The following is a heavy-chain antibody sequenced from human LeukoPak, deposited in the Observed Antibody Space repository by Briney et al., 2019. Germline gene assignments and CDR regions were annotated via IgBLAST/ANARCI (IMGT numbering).Heavy chain of an antibody. CDR2: IKQDASEK. V-gene: IGHV3-7*01. Sequence: GGSLRLSCVASGFTFRNYWMSWVRQVPGKGLEWVANIKQDASEKYYLDSVRGRFTMSRDNAKNSLFLQMNSLRAEDTAVYYCVRDGRTVWVFDYWGQGTLVAVSS. CDR3: VRDGRTVWVFDY. CDR1: GFTFRNYW. J-gene: IGHJ4*02. D-gene: IGHD5/OR15-5a*01.